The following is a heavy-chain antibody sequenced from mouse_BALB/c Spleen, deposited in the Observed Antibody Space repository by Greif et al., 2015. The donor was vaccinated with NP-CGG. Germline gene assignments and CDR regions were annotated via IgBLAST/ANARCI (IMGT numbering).Heavy chain of an antibody. CDR3: ARDSRYCDV. CDR1: GYTFTDYY. CDR2: IYXGSGNT. V-gene: IGHV1-77*01. J-gene: IGHJ1*01. Sequence: QVQLQQPGAELARPGASVKLSCKASGYTFTDYYINWVKQRTGQGLEWIGEIYXGSGNTYYNEKFKGKATLTADKSSSTAYMQRSSLTPEDAAVYFCARDSRYCDVWGAGTTVTVSS.